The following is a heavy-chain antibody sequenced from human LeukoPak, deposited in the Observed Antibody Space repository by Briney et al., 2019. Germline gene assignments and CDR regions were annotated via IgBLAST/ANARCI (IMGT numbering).Heavy chain of an antibody. D-gene: IGHD3-22*01. Sequence: KPSETLSLTCAVYGGSFSGYYWSWIRQPPGKGLEWIGEINHSGSTNYNPSLKSRVTISVDTSKNQFSLKLSSVTAADTAVYYCARADDSSGYYFNSFDYWGQGTLVTVSS. V-gene: IGHV4-34*01. J-gene: IGHJ4*02. CDR1: GGSFSGYY. CDR3: ARADDSSGYYFNSFDY. CDR2: INHSGST.